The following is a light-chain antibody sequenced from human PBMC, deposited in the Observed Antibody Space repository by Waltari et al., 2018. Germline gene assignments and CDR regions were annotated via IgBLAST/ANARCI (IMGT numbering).Light chain of an antibody. Sequence: QSALTQPASVSGSPGQSITISCTGTSSDVGVYNYVSWYQQLPGKVPKLMIYEVSKRPSGVFTRFSGSKSGYTASLTISGLQAEDEADYYCSSFTRSSTFVFGGGTKVTVL. CDR3: SSFTRSSTFV. CDR1: SSDVGVYNY. V-gene: IGLV2-14*03. J-gene: IGLJ3*02. CDR2: EVS.